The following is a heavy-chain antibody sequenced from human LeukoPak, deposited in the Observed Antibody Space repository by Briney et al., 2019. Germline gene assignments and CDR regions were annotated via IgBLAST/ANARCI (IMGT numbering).Heavy chain of an antibody. J-gene: IGHJ4*02. CDR3: ARHDDNGYYFFDI. CDR1: GGSIGSYH. CDR2: IFDSGSP. D-gene: IGHD5-24*01. V-gene: IGHV4-59*08. Sequence: SETLSLTCTVSGGSIGSYHWSWVRQPPGKGLEWIGYIFDSGSPSYKPALKSRVTISLDTSKNQFSLRLGSATAADTAVYYCARHDDNGYYFFDIWGQGTGDTVSS.